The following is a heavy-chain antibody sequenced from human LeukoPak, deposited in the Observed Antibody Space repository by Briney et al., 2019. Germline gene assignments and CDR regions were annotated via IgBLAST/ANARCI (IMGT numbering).Heavy chain of an antibody. CDR3: ARDVYYGSGSPRLDY. J-gene: IGHJ4*02. CDR1: GFTFSSYG. V-gene: IGHV3-30*03. Sequence: GGSLRLSCAASGFTFSSYGMHWVRQAPGKGLEWVAVISYDGPNKYYADSVKGRFTISRDNAKNSLYLQMNSLRVEDTGVYYCARDVYYGSGSPRLDYWGQGTLVTVSS. CDR2: ISYDGPNK. D-gene: IGHD3-10*01.